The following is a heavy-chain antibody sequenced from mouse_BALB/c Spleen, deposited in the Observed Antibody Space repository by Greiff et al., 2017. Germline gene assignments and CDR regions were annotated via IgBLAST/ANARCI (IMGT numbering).Heavy chain of an antibody. D-gene: IGHD1-1*02. J-gene: IGHJ4*01. CDR2: ISTYYGDA. CDR3: ARVGGYNAMDY. CDR1: GYTFTDYA. Sequence: QVQLQQSGAELVRPGVSVKISCKGSGYTFTDYAMHWVKQSHAKSLEWIGVISTYYGDASYNQKFKGKATMTVDKSSSTAYMELARLTSEDTAVYYCARVGGYNAMDYWGQGTSVTVSS. V-gene: IGHV1-67*01.